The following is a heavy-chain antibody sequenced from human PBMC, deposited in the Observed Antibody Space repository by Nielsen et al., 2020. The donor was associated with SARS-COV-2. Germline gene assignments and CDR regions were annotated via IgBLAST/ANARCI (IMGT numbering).Heavy chain of an antibody. CDR2: ISSSSSYI. J-gene: IGHJ5*02. CDR3: ARVVITFGGVIPSRFDP. Sequence: GESLKISCAASGFTFSSYSMNWVRQAPGKGLEWVSSISSSSSYIYYADSVKGRFTISRDNAKNSLYLQMNSLRAEDTAVYYCARVVITFGGVIPSRFDPWGQGTLVTVSS. V-gene: IGHV3-21*01. D-gene: IGHD3-16*02. CDR1: GFTFSSYS.